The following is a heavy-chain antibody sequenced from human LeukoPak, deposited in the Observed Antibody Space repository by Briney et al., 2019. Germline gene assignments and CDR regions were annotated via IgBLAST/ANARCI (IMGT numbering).Heavy chain of an antibody. D-gene: IGHD3-3*01. J-gene: IGHJ1*01. CDR1: GFTFSSYA. Sequence: SLRLSXAASGFTFSSYAMHWVRQAPGKGLEWVAVISYDGSNKYYADSVKGRFSISRDNSKNTLYLQMNSLRAEDTAVYYCAREEGITIFGVVISAEYFQHWGQGTLVTVSS. V-gene: IGHV3-30-3*01. CDR2: ISYDGSNK. CDR3: AREEGITIFGVVISAEYFQH.